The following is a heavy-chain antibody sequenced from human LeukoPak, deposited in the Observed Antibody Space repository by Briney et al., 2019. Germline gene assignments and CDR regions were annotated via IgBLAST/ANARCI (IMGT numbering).Heavy chain of an antibody. D-gene: IGHD5-18*01. V-gene: IGHV3-74*01. Sequence: GGSLRLSCAASGFPFSSYSMNWVRQAPGEGLVWVSGINSDGRTTGYADSVKGRFTISRDNSKNTLYLQMNSLRAEDTAVYYCARGAGRDTAMVTALDYWGQGTLVTVSS. CDR3: ARGAGRDTAMVTALDY. CDR2: INSDGRTT. CDR1: GFPFSSYS. J-gene: IGHJ4*02.